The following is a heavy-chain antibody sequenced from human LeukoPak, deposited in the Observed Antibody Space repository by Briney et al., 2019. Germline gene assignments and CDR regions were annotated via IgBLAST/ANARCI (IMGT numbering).Heavy chain of an antibody. Sequence: ESSETLSLTCAVYGGSFSGYYWSWIRQPPGKGLEWIGEINHSGSTNYNPSLKSRVTISVDTSKNQFSLKLSSVTAADTAVYYCARAQYSSGWRYYFDYWGQGTLVTVSS. CDR1: GGSFSGYY. CDR2: INHSGST. J-gene: IGHJ4*02. CDR3: ARAQYSSGWRYYFDY. D-gene: IGHD6-19*01. V-gene: IGHV4-34*01.